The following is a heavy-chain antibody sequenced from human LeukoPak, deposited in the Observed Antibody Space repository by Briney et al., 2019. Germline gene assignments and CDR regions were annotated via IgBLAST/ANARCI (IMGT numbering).Heavy chain of an antibody. Sequence: GESLKISCKGSGYSFTSYWIGWVRQMPGKGPEWMGIIYPGDSDTRYSPSFQGQVTISADKSISTAYLQWSSLKASDTAMYYCARIKYYDSSGYSYYFDYWGQGTLVTVSS. V-gene: IGHV5-51*01. CDR1: GYSFTSYW. CDR3: ARIKYYDSSGYSYYFDY. J-gene: IGHJ4*02. D-gene: IGHD3-22*01. CDR2: IYPGDSDT.